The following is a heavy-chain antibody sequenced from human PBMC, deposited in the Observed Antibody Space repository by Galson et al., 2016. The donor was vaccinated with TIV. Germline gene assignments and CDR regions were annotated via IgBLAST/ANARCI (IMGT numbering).Heavy chain of an antibody. V-gene: IGHV1-3*01. CDR1: GYTFAIYA. CDR2: FNAGNGNT. J-gene: IGHJ4*02. Sequence: SVKVSCKASGYTFAIYAMHWVRQAPGQRLEWLGWFNAGNGNTKYSQKFQGRVTITWDTSASTAYMELSSLRFEASAVYYCARPPFCGGDCYKYDHWGQGTRVTVYS. D-gene: IGHD2-21*01. CDR3: ARPPFCGGDCYKYDH.